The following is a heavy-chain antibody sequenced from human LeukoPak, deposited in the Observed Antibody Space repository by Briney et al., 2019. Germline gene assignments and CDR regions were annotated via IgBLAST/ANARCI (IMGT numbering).Heavy chain of an antibody. CDR1: GFSFSNFG. CDR2: IRHDGSNE. D-gene: IGHD3-16*01. V-gene: IGHV3-30*02. CDR3: ARPWGY. Sequence: GGSLRLSCTTSGFSFSNFGMHWVRQAPDKGLEWLAFIRHDGSNEYSADSVKGRFTISRDNAKNSLYLQMNSLRAEDTAMYYCARPWGYWGQGTLVTVSS. J-gene: IGHJ4*02.